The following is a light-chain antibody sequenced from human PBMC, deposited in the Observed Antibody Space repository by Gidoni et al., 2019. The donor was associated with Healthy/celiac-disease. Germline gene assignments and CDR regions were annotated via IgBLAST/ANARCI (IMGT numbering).Light chain of an antibody. CDR1: QSISSW. V-gene: IGKV1-5*01. CDR3: QQYNSNPWT. J-gene: IGKJ1*01. Sequence: DIQITQSPSTLSASVGDRVTITCRASQSISSWLAWYQQKPGKAPKLLIYDASSLESGVPARFSGSGSGTEFTLTISSLQPDDFATYYCQQYNSNPWTFXQXTKVEIK. CDR2: DAS.